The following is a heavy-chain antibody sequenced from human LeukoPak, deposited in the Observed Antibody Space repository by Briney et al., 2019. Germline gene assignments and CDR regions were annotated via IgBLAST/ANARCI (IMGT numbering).Heavy chain of an antibody. D-gene: IGHD2/OR15-2a*01. CDR1: GYTFSDYA. CDR2: IDFGNGDT. V-gene: IGHV1-3*01. Sequence: ASGKVSCKASGYTFSDYAMHLVRQAPAQSLEWMGWIDFGNGDTKDSQKFQGRVSITRDTSTTTSYMELSSLTSDDTPIYYYARDLFAWGAESWKRWFAAWGQGPLVTASS. J-gene: IGHJ5*02. CDR3: ARDLFAWGAESWKRWFAA.